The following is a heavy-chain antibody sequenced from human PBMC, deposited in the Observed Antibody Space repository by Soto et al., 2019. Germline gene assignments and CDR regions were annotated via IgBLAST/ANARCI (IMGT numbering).Heavy chain of an antibody. V-gene: IGHV1-18*01. D-gene: IGHD3-16*01. CDR2: ISGYNGIT. Sequence: QVQLVQSGPELKKPGASVKVSCKSSGYSFSNYNFCWVRQAPGQGLEWLGWISGYNGITNYAQKLQGRVTLTTDSFTSTAYMELRSLRSDDTAIYYCARDKVWGGFDIWGQGTMVTVSS. J-gene: IGHJ3*02. CDR3: ARDKVWGGFDI. CDR1: GYSFSNYN.